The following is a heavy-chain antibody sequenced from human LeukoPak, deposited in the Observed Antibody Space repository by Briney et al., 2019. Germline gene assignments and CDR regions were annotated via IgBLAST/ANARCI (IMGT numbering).Heavy chain of an antibody. CDR2: IYYSGST. Sequence: PSETLSLTCTVSGGSISSSSYYWGWIRQPPGKGLEWIGSIYYSGSTYYNPSLKSRVTISVDTSKNQFSLKLSSVTAADTAVYYCAREVTSSGSYYKASYYFDYWGQGTLVTVSS. CDR1: GGSISSSSYY. V-gene: IGHV4-39*07. D-gene: IGHD3-10*01. CDR3: AREVTSSGSYYKASYYFDY. J-gene: IGHJ4*02.